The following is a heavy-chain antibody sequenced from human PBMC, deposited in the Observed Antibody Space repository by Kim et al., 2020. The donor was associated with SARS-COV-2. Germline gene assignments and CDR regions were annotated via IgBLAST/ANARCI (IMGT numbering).Heavy chain of an antibody. V-gene: IGHV3-9*01. CDR1: GFTFDDHA. CDR2: TDGNGGSI. CDR3: AKGMFRGVDY. D-gene: IGHD3-10*01. J-gene: IGHJ4*02. Sequence: GGSLRLSCAASGFTFDDHAMHWVRQAPGKGLMWVSGTDGNGGSIRYADSVEGRFTISRDNAKNSLYLQMNSLRAEDTALYYCAKGMFRGVDYWGQGTLATVSS.